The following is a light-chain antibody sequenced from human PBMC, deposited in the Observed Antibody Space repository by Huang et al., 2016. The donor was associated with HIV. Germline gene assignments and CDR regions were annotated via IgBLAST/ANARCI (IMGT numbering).Light chain of an antibody. CDR1: QSIRAY. J-gene: IGKJ1*01. CDR2: TAS. V-gene: IGKV1-39*01. Sequence: DIQMTQSPSSLSASVGDRVTITCRASQSIRAYLNWYQEKPGKATQLLIYTASSLQSGVPSRFSGSGSGTDFTLTISSLQPEDFATYYCQQSHATPWTFGQGTKVEIK. CDR3: QQSHATPWT.